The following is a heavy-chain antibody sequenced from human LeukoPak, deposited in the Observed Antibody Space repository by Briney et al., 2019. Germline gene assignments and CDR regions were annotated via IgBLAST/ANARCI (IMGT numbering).Heavy chain of an antibody. J-gene: IGHJ6*03. Sequence: PGRSLRLSCAASGFTFSNYAFHWVRQAPGKGLEWVALTSYDGSKKYYADSVKGRFTLSRDNSKNTLSLQMNSLRAEDTAVYHCARVDSSDWNAYFYYLDVWGKGTTVTVSS. CDR2: TSYDGSKK. CDR1: GFTFSNYA. D-gene: IGHD6-19*01. V-gene: IGHV3-30*04. CDR3: ARVDSSDWNAYFYYLDV.